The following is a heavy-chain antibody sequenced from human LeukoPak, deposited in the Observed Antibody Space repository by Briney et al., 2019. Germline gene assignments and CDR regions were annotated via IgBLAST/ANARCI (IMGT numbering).Heavy chain of an antibody. D-gene: IGHD7-27*01. J-gene: IGHJ6*03. CDR2: IYSTNTT. CDR3: TRHWGTGYYYYYMDV. V-gene: IGHV3-53*01. Sequence: GGSLRLSCAASGFTVSSNYMSWVRQAPGKGLEWVSVIYSTNTTYYADSVKGRFTLSRDNSKNTLYLQMNSLKTEDTAVYYCTRHWGTGYYYYYMDVWGKGTTVTVSS. CDR1: GFTVSSNY.